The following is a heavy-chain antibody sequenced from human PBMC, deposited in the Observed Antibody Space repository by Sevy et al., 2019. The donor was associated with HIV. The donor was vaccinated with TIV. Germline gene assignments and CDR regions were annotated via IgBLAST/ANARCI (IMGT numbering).Heavy chain of an antibody. CDR3: AKDLGYCSSTSCLNYGMDV. Sequence: GGSLRLSCAASGFTFSSYGMHWVRQAPGKGLEWVAVISYDGSNKYYADSVKGRFTISRDNSKNTLYLQMNSLRAEDTAVYYYAKDLGYCSSTSCLNYGMDVWGQGTTVTVSS. CDR2: ISYDGSNK. V-gene: IGHV3-30*18. J-gene: IGHJ6*02. CDR1: GFTFSSYG. D-gene: IGHD2-2*01.